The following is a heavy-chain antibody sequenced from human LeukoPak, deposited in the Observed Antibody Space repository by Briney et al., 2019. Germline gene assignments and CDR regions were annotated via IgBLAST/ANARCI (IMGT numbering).Heavy chain of an antibody. CDR3: AREAYSNYAYDM. CDR2: INSDGGNA. V-gene: IGHV3-74*01. D-gene: IGHD6-13*01. Sequence: PGGSLRLSCAASGFTFSTYWIHWVRQAPGKGLVWVSRINSDGGNAVYADSAKGRFTTSRDNVKNTVYLQMNSLRAEDTAVYYCAREAYSNYAYDMWGQGTMVIVSS. J-gene: IGHJ3*02. CDR1: GFTFSTYW.